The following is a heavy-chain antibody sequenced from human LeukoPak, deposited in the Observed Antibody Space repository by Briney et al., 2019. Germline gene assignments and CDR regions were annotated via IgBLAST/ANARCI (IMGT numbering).Heavy chain of an antibody. V-gene: IGHV3-23*01. CDR3: AKGKWEPTYYYYGMDV. J-gene: IGHJ6*02. D-gene: IGHD1-26*01. Sequence: GGSLRLSCAASGFTFSSYAMSWVRQAPGKGLEWVSAISGSGGSTYYADSVKGRFTISRDNSKNTLYLQMNSLRAEDTAVYYCAKGKWEPTYYYYGMDVWGQGTTVTVSS. CDR1: GFTFSSYA. CDR2: ISGSGGST.